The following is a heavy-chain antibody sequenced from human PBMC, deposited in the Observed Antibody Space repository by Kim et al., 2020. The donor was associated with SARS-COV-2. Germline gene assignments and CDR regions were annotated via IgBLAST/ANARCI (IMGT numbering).Heavy chain of an antibody. CDR3: ARDASPLRYFDWLGLGY. CDR2: MSYDGTNT. V-gene: IGHV3-30*04. J-gene: IGHJ4*02. D-gene: IGHD3-9*01. CDR1: EFTFSRYA. Sequence: GGSLRLSCAASEFTFSRYAIHWVRQAPGKGLEWVAVMSYDGTNTYYADSVKGRFTISRDNSKNTLYLQMNSLGAEDTAVYYCARDASPLRYFDWLGLGYWGQGTLVTVSS.